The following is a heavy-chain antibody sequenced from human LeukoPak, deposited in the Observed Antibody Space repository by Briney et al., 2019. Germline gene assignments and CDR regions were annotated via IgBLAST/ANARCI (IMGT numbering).Heavy chain of an antibody. CDR2: IYHSGST. J-gene: IGHJ6*02. CDR1: GGSFSGYY. Sequence: SETLSLTCAVYGGSFSGYYWSWIRQPSGKGLEWIGYIYHSGSTYYNPSLKSRVTISVDRSKNQFSLKLSSVTAADTAVYYCARYCSSTSCGYYYGMDVWGQGTTVTVSS. V-gene: IGHV4-34*01. D-gene: IGHD2-2*01. CDR3: ARYCSSTSCGYYYGMDV.